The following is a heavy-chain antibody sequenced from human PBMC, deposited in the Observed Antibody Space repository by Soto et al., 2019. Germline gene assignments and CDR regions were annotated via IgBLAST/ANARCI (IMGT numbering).Heavy chain of an antibody. CDR2: IGSSSSVI. J-gene: IGHJ6*03. CDR3: ARDLSWGSNWYYYMDV. Sequence: EVQLVESGGGLVQPGGSLRLSCATSGFILSDCAMNWVRQAPGKGLEWVSYIGSSSSVIDYADSVNGRFTVSRDNARNLLYLQMISLRAEDTAVYYCARDLSWGSNWYYYMDVWGKGTTVTVSS. CDR1: GFILSDCA. D-gene: IGHD7-27*01. V-gene: IGHV3-48*01.